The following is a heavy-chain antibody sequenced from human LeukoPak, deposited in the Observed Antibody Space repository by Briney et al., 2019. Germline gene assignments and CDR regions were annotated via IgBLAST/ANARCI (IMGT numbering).Heavy chain of an antibody. CDR3: ASLQDRSAEYFQH. Sequence: PSETLSLTCTVSGGSISSYYWSWIRQPAGKGLEWIGRIYTSGSTNYNPPLKSRVTMSVDTSKNQFSLKLSSVTAADTAVYYCASLQDRSAEYFQHWGQGTLVTVSS. V-gene: IGHV4-4*07. CDR2: IYTSGST. CDR1: GGSISSYY. J-gene: IGHJ1*01. D-gene: IGHD6-13*01.